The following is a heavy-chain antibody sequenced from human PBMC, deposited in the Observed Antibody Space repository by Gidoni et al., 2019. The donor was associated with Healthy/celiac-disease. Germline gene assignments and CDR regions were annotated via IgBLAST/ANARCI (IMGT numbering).Heavy chain of an antibody. CDR3: ARVVGSGRMGKNVLGY. CDR2: ISSSGSTI. V-gene: IGHV3-48*03. Sequence: EVQLVESGGGLVQPGGSLRLSCAASGFPFRSYEMNWVRQAPGKGLEWVSYISSSGSTIYYADSVKGRFTISRDNAKNSLYLQMNSLRAEDTAVYYCARVVGSGRMGKNVLGYWGQGTLVTVSS. D-gene: IGHD3-10*01. J-gene: IGHJ4*02. CDR1: GFPFRSYE.